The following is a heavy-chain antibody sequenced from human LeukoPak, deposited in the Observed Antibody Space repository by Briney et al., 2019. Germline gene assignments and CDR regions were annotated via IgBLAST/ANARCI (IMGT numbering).Heavy chain of an antibody. V-gene: IGHV4-34*01. CDR1: GGSFSGYY. Sequence: KPSETLSLTCAVYGGSFSGYYWSWIRQPPGKGLEWIGEINHSGSTNYNPSPKSRVTISVDTSKNQFPLKLSSVTAADTAVYYCARAKYYYDSSGYFSPYYYYMDVWGKGTTVTVSS. D-gene: IGHD3-22*01. J-gene: IGHJ6*03. CDR2: INHSGST. CDR3: ARAKYYYDSSGYFSPYYYYMDV.